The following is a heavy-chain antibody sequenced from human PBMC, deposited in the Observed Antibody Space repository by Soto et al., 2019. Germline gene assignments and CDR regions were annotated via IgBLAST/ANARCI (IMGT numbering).Heavy chain of an antibody. J-gene: IGHJ4*02. D-gene: IGHD3-3*01. V-gene: IGHV4-39*02. Sequence: PSQTLSLTCSVSGGSISSSSYYWGWIRQPPGRGLGGFGSIYYSGNTYDNPSLQSRVTISINTSKNHFSRKLSSVTAADTAVYYCASHQYDVWSAYPWYFDSWGQGTLVTVSS. CDR1: GGSISSSSYY. CDR3: ASHQYDVWSAYPWYFDS. CDR2: IYYSGNT.